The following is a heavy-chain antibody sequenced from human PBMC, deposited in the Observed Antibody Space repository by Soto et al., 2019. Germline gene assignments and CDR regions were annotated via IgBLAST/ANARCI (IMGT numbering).Heavy chain of an antibody. Sequence: EVQLVQSGEEVKKPGESLKISCEASEYSFTSYWIGWVRQMPGKGLEWMGIIYPGDSDTKYSPTFQGQVTNSADKPINTAYQQWSSLKASATAIYYCGRHGRTYFDNGGYYVGYWGRGTRVTVSS. CDR3: GRHGRTYFDNGGYYVGY. D-gene: IGHD3-22*01. J-gene: IGHJ4*02. CDR2: IYPGDSDT. CDR1: EYSFTSYW. V-gene: IGHV5-51*01.